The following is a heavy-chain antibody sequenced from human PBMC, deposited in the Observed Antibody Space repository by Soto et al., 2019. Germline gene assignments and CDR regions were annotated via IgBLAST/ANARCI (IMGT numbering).Heavy chain of an antibody. J-gene: IGHJ6*02. D-gene: IGHD2-2*01. CDR2: IYYSGST. CDR3: ARLILLPAATYSYYYYGMDV. Sequence: SETLSLTCTVSGGSISSYYWSWIRQPPGKGPEWIGYIYYSGSTNYNPSLKSRVTISVDTSKNQFSLKLSSVTAADTAVYYCARLILLPAATYSYYYYGMDVWCPGTTVTVSS. V-gene: IGHV4-59*01. CDR1: GGSISSYY.